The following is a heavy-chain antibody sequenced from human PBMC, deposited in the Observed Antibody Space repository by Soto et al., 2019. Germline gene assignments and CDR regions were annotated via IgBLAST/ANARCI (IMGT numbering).Heavy chain of an antibody. V-gene: IGHV3-49*03. CDR3: TRAGRHIVVVPAAMLSDY. J-gene: IGHJ4*02. D-gene: IGHD2-2*01. CDR2: IRSKAYGGTT. Sequence: EVQLVESGGGLVQPGRSLRLSCTASGFTLGDYAMSWFRQAPGKGLEWVGFIRSKAYGGTTEYAASVKGRFTISRDDSKSIAYLQMNSLKTEDTAVYYCTRAGRHIVVVPAAMLSDYWGQGTLVTVSS. CDR1: GFTLGDYA.